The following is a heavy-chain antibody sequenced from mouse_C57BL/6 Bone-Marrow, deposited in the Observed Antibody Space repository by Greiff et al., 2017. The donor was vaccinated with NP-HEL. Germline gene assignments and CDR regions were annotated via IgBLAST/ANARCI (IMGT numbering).Heavy chain of an antibody. CDR3: TAIPLMGCNGDY. Sequence: EVQVVESGGGLVQPGGSMKLSCVASGFTFSNYWMNWVRQSPEKGLEWVAQIRLKSDNYATHYAESVKGRFTISRDDSKSSVYLQMNNLRAEDTGIYYCTAIPLMGCNGDYWGQGTSVTVSS. CDR2: IRLKSDNYAT. D-gene: IGHD2-3*01. CDR1: GFTFSNYW. J-gene: IGHJ4*01. V-gene: IGHV6-3*01.